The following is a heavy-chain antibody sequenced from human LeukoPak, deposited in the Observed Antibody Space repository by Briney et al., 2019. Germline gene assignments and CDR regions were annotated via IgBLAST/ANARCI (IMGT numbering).Heavy chain of an antibody. CDR1: GFTFSSYA. J-gene: IGHJ4*02. CDR3: AKDSSSWYLES. CDR2: ISSSGGST. Sequence: GGSLRLSCAASGFTFSSYAMSWVRQAPGKGLEWVSSISSSGGSTYYADSVKGRLTISRDNSKNTLYLQMNSLRAEDTAVYYCAKDSSSWYLESWGPGTLVTVSS. D-gene: IGHD6-13*01. V-gene: IGHV3-23*01.